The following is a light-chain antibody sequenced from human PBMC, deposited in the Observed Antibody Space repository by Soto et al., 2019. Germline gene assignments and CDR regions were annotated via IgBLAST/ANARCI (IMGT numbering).Light chain of an antibody. J-gene: IGLJ1*01. CDR1: SSDVGGYNY. Sequence: QSALTQPASVSGSPGQSITISCTGTSSDVGGYNYVSWYQQHPGKAPKLVIYEVTKRPSGVSNRFSGSKSGNTASLTISGLQAEDETDYYCAAWDDSLSVYVFGTGTKLTVL. CDR3: AAWDDSLSVYV. V-gene: IGLV2-14*01. CDR2: EVT.